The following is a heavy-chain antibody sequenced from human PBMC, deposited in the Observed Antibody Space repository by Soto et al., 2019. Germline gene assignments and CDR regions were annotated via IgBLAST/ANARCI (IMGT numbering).Heavy chain of an antibody. D-gene: IGHD3-10*01. CDR1: NVSISTTYY. CDR2: IFHTGST. Sequence: PSETLSLTCTVSNVSISTTYYWTWVRLPPGKGLEWIGEIFHTGSTFYNPSLQGRVTISVDKFKNQFSLKLDSVTAADTAIYYCACLNRGRVSWFDPWGQGTLVTVSS. J-gene: IGHJ5*02. CDR3: ACLNRGRVSWFDP. V-gene: IGHV4-4*02.